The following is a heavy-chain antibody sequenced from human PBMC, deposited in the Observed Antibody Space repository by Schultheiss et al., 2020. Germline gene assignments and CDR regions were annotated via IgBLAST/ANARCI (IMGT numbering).Heavy chain of an antibody. CDR2: INAGNGNT. J-gene: IGHJ6*02. CDR1: GYTFTSYG. Sequence: AAVKVSCKASGYTFTSYGISWVRQAPGQGLEWMGWINAGNGNTKYSQKFQGRVTITRDTSACTAYMELSSLRSEDTAVYYCARGLRPYYYYGMDVWGQGTTVTVSS. CDR3: ARGLRPYYYYGMDV. D-gene: IGHD5-18*01. V-gene: IGHV1-3*01.